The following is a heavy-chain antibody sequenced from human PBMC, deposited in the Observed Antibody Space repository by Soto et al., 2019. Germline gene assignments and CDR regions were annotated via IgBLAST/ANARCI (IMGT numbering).Heavy chain of an antibody. CDR3: ARGNPSNYAGFDD. Sequence: ASVKVSCKASGYTFSDFDINWLRQAAGQGPEWMGWMNAKSGDTFSAQRLQGKFNMTWDTSLSTAYMEVGSLTSDDAAIYYCARGNPSNYAGFDDWGQRTSVTVSS. CDR2: MNAKSGDT. V-gene: IGHV1-8*01. CDR1: GYTFSDFD. J-gene: IGHJ4*02. D-gene: IGHD3-16*01.